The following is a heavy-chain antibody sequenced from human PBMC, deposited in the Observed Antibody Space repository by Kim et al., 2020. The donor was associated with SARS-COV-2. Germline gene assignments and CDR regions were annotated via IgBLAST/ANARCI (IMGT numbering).Heavy chain of an antibody. V-gene: IGHV3-30*18. CDR3: AKVEGSWDCGGDCYSGD. Sequence: GGSLRLSCAASDFTFSSYAMYWVRQAPGKGLEWLSMISYDGTDKFYADSVKGRFTISRDNSKNTLYLEMDSLRAEDTAIYHCAKVEGSWDCGGDCYSGDWGQGTQVSVSS. D-gene: IGHD2-21*02. CDR2: ISYDGTDK. CDR1: DFTFSSYA. J-gene: IGHJ4*02.